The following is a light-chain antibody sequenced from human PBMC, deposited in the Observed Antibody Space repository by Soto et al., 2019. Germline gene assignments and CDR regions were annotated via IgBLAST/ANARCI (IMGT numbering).Light chain of an antibody. V-gene: IGLV2-8*01. J-gene: IGLJ1*01. CDR2: EVN. CDR1: PSDVGGYIS. CDR3: SSYAGSNNLYV. Sequence: QSALTQPPSASGSPGQSVTISCTGTPSDVGGYISVSWYQQHPGKAPKLIIYEVNKRPSGVPDRFSAYKSGVTASLTVSGLQAEDEADYYCSSYAGSNNLYVFGTGTKLTVL.